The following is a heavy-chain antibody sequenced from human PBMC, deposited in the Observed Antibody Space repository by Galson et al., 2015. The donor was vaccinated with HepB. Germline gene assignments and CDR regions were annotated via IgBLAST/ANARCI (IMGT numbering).Heavy chain of an antibody. CDR3: AKGQVTTGKNYFDC. CDR1: GFSFDEYI. CDR2: IGWNSVAI. J-gene: IGHJ4*02. V-gene: IGHV3-9*01. Sequence: SLRLSCAASGFSFDEYIMHWVRQVPGGGLEWVSSIGWNSVAIGYVDSVKGRFTISRGNAKNSLYLQMNNLRPEDTALYYCAKGQVTTGKNYFDCWGQGTLVTVSS. D-gene: IGHD4-11*01.